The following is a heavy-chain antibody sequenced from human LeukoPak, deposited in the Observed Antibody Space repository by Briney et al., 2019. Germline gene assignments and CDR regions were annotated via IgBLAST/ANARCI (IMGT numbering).Heavy chain of an antibody. Sequence: PGGSLRLSCAASGFTFSSYEMNWVRQASGKGLEWVSYISSSGSTIYYADSVKGRFTISRDNAKNSLYLQTNSLRAEDTAVYYCAELGITMIGGVWGKGTTVTISS. CDR3: AELGITMIGGV. J-gene: IGHJ6*04. CDR2: ISSSGSTI. V-gene: IGHV3-48*03. D-gene: IGHD3-10*02. CDR1: GFTFSSYE.